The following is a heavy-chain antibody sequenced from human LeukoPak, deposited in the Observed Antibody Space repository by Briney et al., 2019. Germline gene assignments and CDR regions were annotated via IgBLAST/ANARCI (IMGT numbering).Heavy chain of an antibody. Sequence: GGSLRLSCAASGFTFSDYYMSWIRQAPGKGLEWVPYISSSSSYTNYADSVKGRFTISRDNAKNSLYLQMNSLRAEDTAVYYCARALPRYYYGMDVWGQGTTVTVSS. CDR3: ARALPRYYYGMDV. V-gene: IGHV3-11*05. CDR1: GFTFSDYY. CDR2: ISSSSSYT. D-gene: IGHD5/OR15-5a*01. J-gene: IGHJ6*02.